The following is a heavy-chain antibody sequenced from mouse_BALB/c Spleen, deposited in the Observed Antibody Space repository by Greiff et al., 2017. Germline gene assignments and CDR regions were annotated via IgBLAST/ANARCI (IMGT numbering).Heavy chain of an antibody. CDR1: GFTFSSYA. Sequence: EVKLVESGGGLVKPGGSLKLSCAASGFTFSSYAMSWVRQTPEKRLEWVASISSGGSTYYPDSVKGRFTISRDNARNILYLQMSSLRSEDTAMYYCASYGNYVYAMDYWGQGTSVTVSS. CDR3: ASYGNYVYAMDY. J-gene: IGHJ4*01. CDR2: ISSGGST. D-gene: IGHD2-1*01. V-gene: IGHV5-6-5*01.